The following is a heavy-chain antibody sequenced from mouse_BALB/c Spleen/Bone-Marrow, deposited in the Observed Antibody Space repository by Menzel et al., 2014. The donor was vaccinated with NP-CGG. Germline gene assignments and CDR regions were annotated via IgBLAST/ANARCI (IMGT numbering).Heavy chain of an antibody. Sequence: QVQLQQSGAELVRPGTSVKVSCKASGYAFTDYLMDWLKQRPGQGLEWIGVINPGSGSTNYNETFKDKATLTADKSSSTAYMRLSSLTSDDSAVYFCARYDGYFDYWGQGTILTVSS. CDR1: GYAFTDYL. V-gene: IGHV1-54*01. CDR3: ARYDGYFDY. J-gene: IGHJ2*01. CDR2: INPGSGST. D-gene: IGHD2-3*01.